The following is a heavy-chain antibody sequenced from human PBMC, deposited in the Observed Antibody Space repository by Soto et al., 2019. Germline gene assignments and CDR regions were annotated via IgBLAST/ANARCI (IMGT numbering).Heavy chain of an antibody. CDR3: ARDQSWHDLVWWFDP. J-gene: IGHJ5*02. Sequence: ASVKVSCKASGYTFTRSGISWVRQAPGQGPEWMGWISSYNGDTNYAQTFQGRVTMTTDTSTSTAYMELRSLRSEDTAVYYCARDQSWHDLVWWFDPWGQGTLVTVSS. CDR1: GYTFTRSG. D-gene: IGHD1-1*01. V-gene: IGHV1-18*01. CDR2: ISSYNGDT.